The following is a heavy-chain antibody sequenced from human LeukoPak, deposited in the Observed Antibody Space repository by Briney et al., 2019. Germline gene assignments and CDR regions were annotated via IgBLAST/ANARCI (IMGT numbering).Heavy chain of an antibody. CDR2: ISGGVLST. V-gene: IGHV3-23*01. CDR1: GFTFSTYA. Sequence: PGGSLRLSCAASGFTFSTYAMSWVRQAPGKGLEWVSTISGGVLSTYYADSVKGRFTISRDNSKNTLYLQMNSLRAEDTAVYYCAKGYNYGYLDYWGQGTLVTVSS. D-gene: IGHD5-18*01. CDR3: AKGYNYGYLDY. J-gene: IGHJ4*02.